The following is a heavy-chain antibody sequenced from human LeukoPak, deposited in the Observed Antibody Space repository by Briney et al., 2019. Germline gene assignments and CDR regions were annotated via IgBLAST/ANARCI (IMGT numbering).Heavy chain of an antibody. D-gene: IGHD3-22*01. Sequence: PGGSLRLSCAASGFTFSSYEMNWVRQAPGKGLEWVSSISSSSSYIYCADSVKGRFTISRDNAKNSLYLQMNSLRAEDTAVYYCARGQYYYDSSGYPDTCFDYWGQGTLVTVSS. CDR2: ISSSSSYI. V-gene: IGHV3-21*01. CDR1: GFTFSSYE. CDR3: ARGQYYYDSSGYPDTCFDY. J-gene: IGHJ4*02.